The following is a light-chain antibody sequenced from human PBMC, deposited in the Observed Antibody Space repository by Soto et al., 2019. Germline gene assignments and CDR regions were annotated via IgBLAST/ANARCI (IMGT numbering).Light chain of an antibody. Sequence: QSALTQPASVSGFPGQSITISCTGTSRDVGGYSYVSWYQQHPGKAPKLMIYEVSNRPSGISNRFSGSKSGNTASLTISGLQAEDEGDYYCQSYDSTLSARYVFGTGTKLTVL. CDR1: SRDVGGYSY. J-gene: IGLJ1*01. CDR2: EVS. CDR3: QSYDSTLSARYV. V-gene: IGLV2-14*01.